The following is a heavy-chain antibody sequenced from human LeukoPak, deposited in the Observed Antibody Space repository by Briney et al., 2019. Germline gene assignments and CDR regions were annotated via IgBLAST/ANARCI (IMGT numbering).Heavy chain of an antibody. CDR1: GGSISSSTYY. J-gene: IGHJ4*02. D-gene: IGHD2-15*01. V-gene: IGHV4-39*01. CDR2: IYYSGNT. CDR3: ARGHCSGGSCYLYNY. Sequence: PSETLSLTCTVSGGSISSSTYYWGWIRQPPGKGLEWIGSIYYSGNTYYNPSLKSRVTISVDTSKNQFSLKLSSVTAADTAVYYCARGHCSGGSCYLYNYWGQGTLVTVSS.